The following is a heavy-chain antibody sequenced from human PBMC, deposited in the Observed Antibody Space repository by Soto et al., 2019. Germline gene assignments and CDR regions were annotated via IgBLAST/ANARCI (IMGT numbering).Heavy chain of an antibody. V-gene: IGHV3-64*01. Sequence: PGVSLTLSCAASGFTFSNYEMHWVRQAPGKGLEYVSGISNNGAHTDYAKSVKGRFTISRDNSENTLYLQMGSLRAEDMALYYCARRGYGSRWPNVYMDVWGKGTTVTVSS. J-gene: IGHJ6*03. D-gene: IGHD6-13*01. CDR2: ISNNGAHT. CDR1: GFTFSNYE. CDR3: ARRGYGSRWPNVYMDV.